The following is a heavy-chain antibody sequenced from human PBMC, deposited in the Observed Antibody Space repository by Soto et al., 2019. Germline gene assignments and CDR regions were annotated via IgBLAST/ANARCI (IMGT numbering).Heavy chain of an antibody. Sequence: GGSLRLSCAASGFTFSSYAMHWVRQAPGKGLEWVAVISYDGSNKYYADSVKGRFTISRDNSKNTLYLQMNSLRAEDTAVHYCARDTIAVAGKPLDYWGQGTLVTVSS. CDR2: ISYDGSNK. V-gene: IGHV3-30-3*01. D-gene: IGHD6-19*01. CDR3: ARDTIAVAGKPLDY. CDR1: GFTFSSYA. J-gene: IGHJ4*02.